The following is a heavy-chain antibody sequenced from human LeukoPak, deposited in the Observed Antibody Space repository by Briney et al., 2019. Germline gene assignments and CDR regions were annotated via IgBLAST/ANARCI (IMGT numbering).Heavy chain of an antibody. CDR2: ISGSGGST. CDR1: GFTFSSYA. D-gene: IGHD6-25*01. V-gene: IGHV3-23*01. Sequence: GGSLRLSCAASGFTFSSYAMSWVRQAPGKGLEWVSAISGSGGSTYYADSVKGRFTISRDNSKNTLYLQMNSPRAEDTAVYYCAKARLRQVYYYGMDVWGQGTTVTVSS. CDR3: AKARLRQVYYYGMDV. J-gene: IGHJ6*02.